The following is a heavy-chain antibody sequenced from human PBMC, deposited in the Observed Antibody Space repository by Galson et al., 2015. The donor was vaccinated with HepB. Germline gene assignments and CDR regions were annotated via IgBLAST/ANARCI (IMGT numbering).Heavy chain of an antibody. Sequence: ETLSLTCTVSGGSISVYHWSWIRRPPGKGLEWIGSIYNVVTTSYNPSRKSRVTISEDTSRNQLSLRLTSVTAADTAIYYCALDLGIGYYSYALHAWGQGTTFAVSS. J-gene: IGHJ6*02. CDR1: GGSISVYH. D-gene: IGHD1-26*01. CDR3: ALDLGIGYYSYALHA. V-gene: IGHV4-59*01. CDR2: IYNVVTT.